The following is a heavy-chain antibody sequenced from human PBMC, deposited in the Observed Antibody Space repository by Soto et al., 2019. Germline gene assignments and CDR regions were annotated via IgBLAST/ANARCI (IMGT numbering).Heavy chain of an antibody. V-gene: IGHV1-8*01. CDR3: ARGHPGLYNGVSCYSGRFDP. D-gene: IGHD2-15*01. CDR1: GYTFTSYD. CDR2: MNPNSGNT. Sequence: QVQLVQSGAEVKKPGASVKVSCKASGYTFTSYDINWVRQATGRGLEYMGWMNPNSGNTGYVQKFQGRDTMTRNPPIRTAYMELSRLRSEDTAVYYCARGHPGLYNGVSCYSGRFDPWGQGTQVTDSS. J-gene: IGHJ5*02.